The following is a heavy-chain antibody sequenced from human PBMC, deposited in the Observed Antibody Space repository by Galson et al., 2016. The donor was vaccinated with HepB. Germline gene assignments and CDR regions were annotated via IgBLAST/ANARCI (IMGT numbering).Heavy chain of an antibody. V-gene: IGHV3-30*04. CDR2: ISLDGNTK. D-gene: IGHD1-7*01. CDR3: ARDVDWNYKYFDY. J-gene: IGHJ4*02. CDR1: GFSFNDYA. Sequence: SLRLSCAASGFSFNDYAFHWVRQAPGKGLEWVGAISLDGNTKYYADSLKGRFTISRDNSRNSLYLQLNSLRPEDTAFYYCARDVDWNYKYFDYWGQGTLVTVSS.